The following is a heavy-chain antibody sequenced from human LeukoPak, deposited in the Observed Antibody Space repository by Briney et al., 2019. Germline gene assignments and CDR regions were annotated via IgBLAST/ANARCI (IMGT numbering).Heavy chain of an antibody. CDR3: ARVPSD. V-gene: IGHV4-39*07. J-gene: IGHJ4*02. CDR1: GGSISSSSYY. CDR2: IYHSGST. Sequence: SETLSLTCTVSGGSISSSSYYWGWVRQPPGKGLEWIGEIYHSGSTNYNPSLKSRVTISVDKSKNQFSLKLSSVTAADTAVYYCARVPSDWGQGTLVTVSS.